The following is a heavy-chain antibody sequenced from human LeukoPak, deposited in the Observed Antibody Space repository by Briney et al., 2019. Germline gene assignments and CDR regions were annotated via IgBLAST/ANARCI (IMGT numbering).Heavy chain of an antibody. CDR1: GGHISRYY. CDR2: IYYSGST. V-gene: IGHV4-59*08. D-gene: IGHD4-11*01. CDR3: ARQLYSNLIDY. J-gene: IGHJ4*02. Sequence: SETLSLTCTVPGGHISRYYWGWVRQPPGEGLEWIGYIYYSGSTNYNPSLKSRVTISVGTSKNQFSLKLSSVTAADTAVYYCARQLYSNLIDYWGQGTLVTVSS.